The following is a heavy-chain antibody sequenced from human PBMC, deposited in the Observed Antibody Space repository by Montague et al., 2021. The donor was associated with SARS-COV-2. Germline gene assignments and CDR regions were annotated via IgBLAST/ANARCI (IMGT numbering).Heavy chain of an antibody. J-gene: IGHJ4*02. D-gene: IGHD6-13*01. Sequence: SETLSLTCTVSDGSVISTYPHWHWVRQSPGRGLEWIGGYLFHIDTADYNASLRSRVTISVDTSKTQFSLKLTSVTAADTAVYYCTRGIDSYKTGYWGQGIQFTAPS. CDR1: DGSVISTYPH. V-gene: IGHV4-61*01. CDR2: LFHIDTA. CDR3: TRGIDSYKTGY.